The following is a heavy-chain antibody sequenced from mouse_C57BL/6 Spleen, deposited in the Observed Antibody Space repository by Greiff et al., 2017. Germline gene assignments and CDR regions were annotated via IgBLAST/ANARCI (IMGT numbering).Heavy chain of an antibody. Sequence: QVQLQQSGAELVRPGASVKLSCTASGYTFTDYEMHWVKQTPVHGLEWIGDIDPETGGTAYNQKFKGKAILTADKSSSTAYMEIRRLTSEDSAVYFCTRETTVVAAFAYWGQGTLVTVSA. J-gene: IGHJ3*01. CDR2: IDPETGGT. CDR1: GYTFTDYE. CDR3: TRETTVVAAFAY. V-gene: IGHV1-15*01. D-gene: IGHD1-1*01.